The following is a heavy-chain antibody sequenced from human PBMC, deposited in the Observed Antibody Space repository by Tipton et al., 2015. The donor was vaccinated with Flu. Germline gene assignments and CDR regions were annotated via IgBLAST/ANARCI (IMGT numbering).Heavy chain of an antibody. CDR3: ARQYNSGWFGRGRWFDP. CDR2: IYYRGTT. J-gene: IGHJ5*02. CDR1: GDSISSYY. Sequence: TLSLTCTVSGDSISSYYWSRIRQPPGKGLEWIGYIYYRGTTNYNPSLRSRVTISVDTSKNQFSLKLSSVTAADTAVYYCARQYNSGWFGRGRWFDPWGQGTLVTVSS. D-gene: IGHD6-19*01. V-gene: IGHV4-59*08.